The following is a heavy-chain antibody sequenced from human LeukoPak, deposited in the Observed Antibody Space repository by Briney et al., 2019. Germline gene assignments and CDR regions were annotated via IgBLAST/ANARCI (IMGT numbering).Heavy chain of an antibody. V-gene: IGHV3-74*01. J-gene: IGHJ5*02. D-gene: IGHD6-25*01. CDR2: INSDGSST. CDR1: GFTFSSYW. CDR3: ARAGYSSGWYGL. Sequence: GGSLRLSCAASGFTFSSYWMHWVRQAPGKGLVWVSRINSDGSSTSYADSVKGRFTISRDNAKNTLYLQMNSLRAEDTAVYYCARAGYSSGWYGLWGQGTLVTVSS.